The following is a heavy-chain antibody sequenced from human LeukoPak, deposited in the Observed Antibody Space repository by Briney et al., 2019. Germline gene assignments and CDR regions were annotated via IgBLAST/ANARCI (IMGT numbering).Heavy chain of an antibody. Sequence: ASVKVSCKAAGYTFTRYEIIWVRQATGQGPEWMGWMNPNSGNTGYAQKFQGRVTISRNSSTNTAYMELSSLRPEDTAVYYCARGGRDCSGGTCYRWYDPWGQGTLVTVSS. CDR2: MNPNSGNT. D-gene: IGHD2-15*01. J-gene: IGHJ5*02. V-gene: IGHV1-8*03. CDR1: GYTFTRYE. CDR3: ARGGRDCSGGTCYRWYDP.